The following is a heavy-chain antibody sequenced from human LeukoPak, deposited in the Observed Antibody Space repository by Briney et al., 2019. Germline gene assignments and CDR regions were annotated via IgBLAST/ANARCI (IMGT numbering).Heavy chain of an antibody. Sequence: ASVKVSCKTSGYTFTSYYIHWVRQAPGQGLEWMGIINPSNGATNYAQKFQGRVTMTRDTSTSTVYMELSSQRSEDTAVYYCARATNFYYYYGMDVWGQGTTVTVSS. J-gene: IGHJ6*02. V-gene: IGHV1-46*01. CDR2: INPSNGAT. CDR3: ARATNFYYYYGMDV. D-gene: IGHD1-26*01. CDR1: GYTFTSYY.